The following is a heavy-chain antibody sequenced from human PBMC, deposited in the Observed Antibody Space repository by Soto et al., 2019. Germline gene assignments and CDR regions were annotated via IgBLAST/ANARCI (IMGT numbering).Heavy chain of an antibody. V-gene: IGHV4-59*01. D-gene: IGHD2-15*01. Sequence: SETLSLTCTVSGGSISSYYWSWIRQPPGKGLEWIGYIYYSGSTNYNPSLKSRVTISVDTSKNQFSLKLSSVTAADTAVYYCARGGCSGGSCYRNWGQGTLVTVSS. J-gene: IGHJ4*02. CDR1: GGSISSYY. CDR3: ARGGCSGGSCYRN. CDR2: IYYSGST.